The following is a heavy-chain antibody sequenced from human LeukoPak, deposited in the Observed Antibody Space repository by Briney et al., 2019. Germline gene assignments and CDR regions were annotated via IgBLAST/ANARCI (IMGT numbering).Heavy chain of an antibody. Sequence: PGGSLRLSCAASGFIFSSYTMNWVRQAPGKGLEWVSSISSSSSYIYYADSVKGRFTISRDNAKNSLYLQMNSLRAEDTAVYYCARGGGYCSGGSCYEYWGQGTLVTVSS. V-gene: IGHV3-21*01. D-gene: IGHD2-15*01. CDR2: ISSSSSYI. CDR1: GFIFSSYT. CDR3: ARGGGYCSGGSCYEY. J-gene: IGHJ4*02.